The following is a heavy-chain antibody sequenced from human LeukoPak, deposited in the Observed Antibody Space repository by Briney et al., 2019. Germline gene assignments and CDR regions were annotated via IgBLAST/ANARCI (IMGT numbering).Heavy chain of an antibody. V-gene: IGHV3-21*01. J-gene: IGHJ3*02. CDR2: ISSSSSYI. D-gene: IGHD5-12*01. CDR1: GFTFSSYG. CDR3: ARNSGYDSEDAFDI. Sequence: GGSLRLSCAASGFTFSSYGMHWVRQAPGKGLEWVSSISSSSSYIYYADSVKGRFTISRDNAKNSLYLQMNSLRAEDTAVYYCARNSGYDSEDAFDIWGQGTMVTVSS.